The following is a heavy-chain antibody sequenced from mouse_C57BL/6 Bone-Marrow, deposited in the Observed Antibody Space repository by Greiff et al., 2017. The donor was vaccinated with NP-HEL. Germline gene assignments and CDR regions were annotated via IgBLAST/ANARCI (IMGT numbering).Heavy chain of an antibody. CDR2: ISDGGSYT. CDR1: GFTFSSYA. Sequence: EVQVVESGGGLVKPGGSLKLSCAASGFTFSSYAMSWVRQTPEKRLEWVATISDGGSYTYYPDNVKGRFTISRDNAKNNLYLQMSHLKSEDTAMYYCARGNWYYFDYWGQGTTLTVSS. CDR3: ARGNWYYFDY. D-gene: IGHD4-1*01. V-gene: IGHV5-4*01. J-gene: IGHJ2*01.